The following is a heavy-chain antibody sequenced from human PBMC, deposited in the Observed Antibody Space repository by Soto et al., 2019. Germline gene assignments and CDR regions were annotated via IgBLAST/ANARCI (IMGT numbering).Heavy chain of an antibody. Sequence: PGGSLRLSCAASGFTFSSYAMHWVRQAPGKGLEWVAVISYDGSNKYYADSVKGRFTISRDNSKNTLYLQMNSLRAEDTAVYYCASPPDGSPDDYWGQGTLVTVSS. CDR3: ASPPDGSPDDY. V-gene: IGHV3-30-3*01. D-gene: IGHD1-26*01. J-gene: IGHJ4*02. CDR2: ISYDGSNK. CDR1: GFTFSSYA.